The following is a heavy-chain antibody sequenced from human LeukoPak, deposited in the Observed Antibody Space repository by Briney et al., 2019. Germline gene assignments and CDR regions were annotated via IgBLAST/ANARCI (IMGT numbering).Heavy chain of an antibody. V-gene: IGHV3-21*01. CDR3: ARDRAKYQLLSAGHFDY. D-gene: IGHD2-2*01. CDR2: ISSSSSYI. J-gene: IGHJ4*02. Sequence: GGSLRLSCAASGFTFSSYSMNWVRQAPGKGLEWVSSISSSSSYIYYADSVKGRFTISRDNAKNSLYLQMNSLRAEDTAVYYCARDRAKYQLLSAGHFDYWGQGTLVTVSS. CDR1: GFTFSSYS.